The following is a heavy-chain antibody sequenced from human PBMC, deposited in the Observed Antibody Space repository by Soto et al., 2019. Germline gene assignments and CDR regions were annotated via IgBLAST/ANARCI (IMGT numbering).Heavy chain of an antibody. D-gene: IGHD3-22*01. Sequence: PGESLKISCKGSGYSFTSYWICWVRQMPGKGLEWMGIIYPGDSDTRYSPSFQGQVTISADKSISTAYLQWSSLKASDTAMYYCARTYYYDSSGYHTQGHFDHWGQGTLVTVSS. J-gene: IGHJ4*02. CDR2: IYPGDSDT. V-gene: IGHV5-51*01. CDR3: ARTYYYDSSGYHTQGHFDH. CDR1: GYSFTSYW.